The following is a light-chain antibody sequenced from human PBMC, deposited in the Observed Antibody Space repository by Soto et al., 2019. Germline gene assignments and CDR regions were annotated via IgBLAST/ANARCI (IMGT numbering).Light chain of an antibody. J-gene: IGLJ2*01. CDR2: KNN. V-gene: IGLV1-47*01. Sequence: QSVLTQPPSASGTPGQRVTISCSGSSSNMGGNYVYWYQQLPGTAPKLLISKNNQRPSGVPDRFSGSKSGTSASLAISGLRSEDEADYYCAVWDDSLSGLFGGGTKVTVL. CDR1: SSNMGGNY. CDR3: AVWDDSLSGL.